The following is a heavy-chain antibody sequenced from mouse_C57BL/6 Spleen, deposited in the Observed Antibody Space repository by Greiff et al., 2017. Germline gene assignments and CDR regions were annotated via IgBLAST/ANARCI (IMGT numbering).Heavy chain of an antibody. CDR2: IYPGSGST. CDR1: GYTFTSYW. V-gene: IGHV1-55*01. J-gene: IGHJ4*01. D-gene: IGHD1-1*01. CDR3: ARGRDCGSRSLYAMDY. Sequence: QVQLKQPGAELVKPGASVKMSCKASGYTFTSYWITWVKQRPGQGLEWIGDIYPGSGSTNYNEKFKSKATLTVDTSSSTAYRQLSSLTSEDSAVYYDARGRDCGSRSLYAMDYWGQGTSVTVSS.